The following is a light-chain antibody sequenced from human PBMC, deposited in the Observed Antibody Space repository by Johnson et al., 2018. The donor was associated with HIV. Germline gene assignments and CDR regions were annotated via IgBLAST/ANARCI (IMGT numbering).Light chain of an antibody. V-gene: IGLV1-51*02. CDR1: SSNIGNNY. J-gene: IGLJ1*01. CDR3: GTWDSSLSAL. Sequence: QSVLTQPPSVSAAPGQKVTISCSGSSSNIGNNYVSWYQQLPGTAPKLLIYENNKRPSGIPDRFSGSKSGTSATLGITGLQTGDEADYYCGTWDSSLSALFGTWTKVTVL. CDR2: ENN.